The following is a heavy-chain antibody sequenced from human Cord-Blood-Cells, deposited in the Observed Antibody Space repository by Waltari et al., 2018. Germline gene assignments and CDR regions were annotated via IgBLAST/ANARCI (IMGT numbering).Heavy chain of an antibody. J-gene: IGHJ2*01. CDR3: AKYSSGWYWYFDL. V-gene: IGHV4-39*01. D-gene: IGHD6-19*01. CDR2: IYYSGST. Sequence: QLQLQESGPGLVKPSETLSLTCTVSGGSISSSSYYWGWIRQPPGRGLAWIGSIYYSGSTYDNPSRKRLVTISGDTSKNQFSLKLSYVTAADTAVYYCAKYSSGWYWYFDLWGRGTLVTVSS. CDR1: GGSISSSSYY.